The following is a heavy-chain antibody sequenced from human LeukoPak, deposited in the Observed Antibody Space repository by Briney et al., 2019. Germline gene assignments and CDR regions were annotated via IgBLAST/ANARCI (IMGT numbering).Heavy chain of an antibody. V-gene: IGHV3-33*08. D-gene: IGHD2-21*02. CDR3: ARVSPEIVVVTGTGAPDY. CDR1: GFTFTNYA. Sequence: PGGSLRLSCAASGFTFTNYAMQWVRQAPGKGLEWVAVIWYDGSNKYYADSVKGRFTISRDNSKNTVYLQMNSLRAEDTAVYYCARVSPEIVVVTGTGAPDYWGQGTLVTVSS. CDR2: IWYDGSNK. J-gene: IGHJ4*02.